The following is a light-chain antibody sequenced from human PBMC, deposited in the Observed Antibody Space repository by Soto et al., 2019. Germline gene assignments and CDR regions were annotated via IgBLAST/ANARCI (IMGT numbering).Light chain of an antibody. V-gene: IGKV1-5*01. CDR3: QQYNSYLTT. Sequence: DIQMTQSPSSVSASVGARVPITCRASQGISSRLAWYQQKPGKAPKLLIYDASSLESGVPSRFSGSGSGTEFTLTISSLQPDDFATYYCQQYNSYLTTFGQGTKVDIK. J-gene: IGKJ1*01. CDR2: DAS. CDR1: QGISSR.